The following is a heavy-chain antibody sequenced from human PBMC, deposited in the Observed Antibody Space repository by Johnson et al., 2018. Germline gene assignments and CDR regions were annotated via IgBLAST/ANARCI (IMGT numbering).Heavy chain of an antibody. CDR2: IYSGGST. CDR3: ARGAVGYYYYMDV. D-gene: IGHD6-19*01. Sequence: VQLVESGGGLVQPGGSLRLSCAVSGFTVRRIYMTWVRQTPGKGLEWVSVIYSGGSTYYAESVKGRFTISSDNFKNTLYLQMNSRSVDDTAVYYCARGAVGYYYYMDVWGKGTPVTVSS. CDR1: GFTVRRIY. V-gene: IGHV3-66*02. J-gene: IGHJ6*03.